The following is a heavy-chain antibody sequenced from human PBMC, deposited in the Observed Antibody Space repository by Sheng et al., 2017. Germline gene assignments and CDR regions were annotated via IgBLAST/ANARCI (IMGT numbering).Heavy chain of an antibody. CDR2: IYHSGST. Sequence: QVQLQQWGAGLLKPSQTLSLTCIVSGGSISSGGYYWSWIRQHPGKGLEWIGYIYHSGSTYFNPSLKSRVIMSVDTSKNQFSLKLTSVTAADTALYYCARGHSFGPYFDYWGQGTLVTVSS. CDR1: GGSISSGGYY. V-gene: IGHV4-31*03. J-gene: IGHJ4*02. CDR3: ARGHSFGPYFDY. D-gene: IGHD5-18*01.